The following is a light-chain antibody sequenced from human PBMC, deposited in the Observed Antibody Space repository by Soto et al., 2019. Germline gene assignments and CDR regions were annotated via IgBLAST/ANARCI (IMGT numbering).Light chain of an antibody. V-gene: IGKV3-20*01. CDR2: GAS. J-gene: IGKJ1*01. CDR3: QQYSSTFWT. Sequence: EIVLTQSPGTLSLSPGERATLSCRASQSISSSYLAWYQQKPGQAPRLLVYGASSRATGIPDRFSGSGSGTDFTLTISRLEPEDFALYYCQQYSSTFWTFGQGTKVEIK. CDR1: QSISSSY.